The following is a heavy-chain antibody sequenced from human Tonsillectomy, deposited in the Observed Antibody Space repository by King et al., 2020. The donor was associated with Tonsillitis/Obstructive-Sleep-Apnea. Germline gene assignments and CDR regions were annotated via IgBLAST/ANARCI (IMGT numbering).Heavy chain of an antibody. J-gene: IGHJ4*02. CDR2: ISSSSTYI. V-gene: IGHV3-21*01. Sequence: VQLVESGGGLIKPGGSLRLSCAASGFTFSSYIMNWVRQAPGNGLEWVSSISSSSTYIYYADSVRGRFTISRDNAKNSLYLQMNSLRAEDTAVYYCARGFLEWLPLDYWGQGTLVTVSS. CDR3: ARGFLEWLPLDY. D-gene: IGHD3-3*01. CDR1: GFTFSSYI.